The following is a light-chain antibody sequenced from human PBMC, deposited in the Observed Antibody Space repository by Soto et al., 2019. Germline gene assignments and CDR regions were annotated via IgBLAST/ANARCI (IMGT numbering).Light chain of an antibody. CDR3: QQGHNWPLT. CDR2: GAS. J-gene: IGKJ2*01. Sequence: EIVMTQSPATLSLSPGERAALSCRASQSINSELAWHQQKPGQPPRLLIYGASTRATGVPARFTGSESGSEFTLTISGLQSEDFAVYYCQQGHNWPLTFGQGTRLEI. CDR1: QSINSE. V-gene: IGKV3-15*01.